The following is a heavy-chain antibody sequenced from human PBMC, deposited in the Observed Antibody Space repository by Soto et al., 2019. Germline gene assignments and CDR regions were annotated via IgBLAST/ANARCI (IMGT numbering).Heavy chain of an antibody. Sequence: EVHLVESGGGLVQPGGSLRLSCAASGFTVSSNYMSWVRQAPGKGLEWVSVLYSGGSTYYADSVKGRFTISRHNSNNTLFLQMNSLRADDTAVYYCARAAWGLWFGYMDVWGKGTTVTVSS. CDR1: GFTVSSNY. J-gene: IGHJ6*03. V-gene: IGHV3-53*04. CDR2: LYSGGST. CDR3: ARAAWGLWFGYMDV. D-gene: IGHD3-10*01.